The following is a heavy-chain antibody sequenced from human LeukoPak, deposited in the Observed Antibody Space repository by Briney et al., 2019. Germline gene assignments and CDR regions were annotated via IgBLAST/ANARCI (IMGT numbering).Heavy chain of an antibody. V-gene: IGHV1-2*02. J-gene: IGHJ3*02. CDR1: GYPFTDYF. CDR2: SNPKSGGT. CDR3: ARAEVSRYFDWSDVFDI. D-gene: IGHD3-9*01. Sequence: GASVKVSCKASGYPFTDYFIHWVQQAPGQGLEWMGWSNPKSGGTNYAQKFQGRVTMTRDTSISTAYMELRRLRSDDTAVYYCARAEVSRYFDWSDVFDIWGQGTMVTVSS.